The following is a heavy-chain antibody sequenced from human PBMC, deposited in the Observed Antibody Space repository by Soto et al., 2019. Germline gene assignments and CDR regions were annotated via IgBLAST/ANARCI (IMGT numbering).Heavy chain of an antibody. D-gene: IGHD2-2*01. CDR3: AAAVPASIRYYYMDV. CDR1: GFTFTSSS. V-gene: IGHV1-58*02. Sequence: SVKLSCKASGFTFTSSSMQWVRQARGQRLEWIGWIVVGSGNTNYAQKFQERVTITRDMSTSTAYMELSSLRSEDTAVYYCAAAVPASIRYYYMDVWGKGTTVTVSS. J-gene: IGHJ6*03. CDR2: IVVGSGNT.